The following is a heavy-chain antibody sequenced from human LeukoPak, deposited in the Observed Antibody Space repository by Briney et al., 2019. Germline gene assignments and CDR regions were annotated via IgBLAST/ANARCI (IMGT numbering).Heavy chain of an antibody. CDR1: GFTFSNYV. CDR3: AKTTIVHVWWFDP. CDR2: ISGSGGSI. J-gene: IGHJ5*02. D-gene: IGHD5-12*01. V-gene: IGHV3-23*01. Sequence: GGSLRLSCAASGFTFSNYVMSWVRQAPGKGLEWVSGISGSGGSIYYADSVKGRFTISRDNSKSTLYLQMNSLRAEDTAVYYCAKTTIVHVWWFDPWGQGTLVTVSS.